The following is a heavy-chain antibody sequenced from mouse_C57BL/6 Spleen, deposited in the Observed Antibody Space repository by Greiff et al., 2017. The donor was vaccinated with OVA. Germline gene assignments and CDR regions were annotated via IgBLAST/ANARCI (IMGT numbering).Heavy chain of an antibody. V-gene: IGHV1-82*01. CDR2: IYPGDGDT. CDR1: GYAFSSSW. Sequence: VQLQQSGPELVKPGASVKISCTASGYAFSSSWMNWVQQRPGKGLEWIGRIYPGDGDTNYNAQFKGKATLTADKSSSTAYMQLSSLTSEDSAVYFCARDYYGSSYWYFDVWGTGTTVTVSS. J-gene: IGHJ1*03. D-gene: IGHD1-1*01. CDR3: ARDYYGSSYWYFDV.